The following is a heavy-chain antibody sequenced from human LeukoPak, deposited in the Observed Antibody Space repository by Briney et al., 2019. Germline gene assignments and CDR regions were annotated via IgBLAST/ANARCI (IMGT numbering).Heavy chain of an antibody. CDR3: AREDRDRDAFDI. J-gene: IGHJ3*02. V-gene: IGHV3-64*01. CDR2: ISRDGGTA. Sequence: GGSLRLSCAASGFAFRKYSIHWVRQAPGKGLEYVSGISRDGGTADYANSVKGRFTISRDNSKNTLYLQMGSLRAEDMAVYYCAREDRDRDAFDIWGQGTTVTVSS. D-gene: IGHD5-24*01. CDR1: GFAFRKYS.